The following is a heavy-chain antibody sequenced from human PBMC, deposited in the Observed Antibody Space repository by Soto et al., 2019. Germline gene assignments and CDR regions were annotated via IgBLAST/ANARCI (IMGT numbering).Heavy chain of an antibody. Sequence: ASVKVSCKASGYTFTSYGISWVRQAPGQGLEWMGWISAYSGNTNYAQKLQGRVTMTTDTSTSTAYMELRSLRSDDTAVYYCARDLLRRYDFWSGYYAPWYFDYWGQGTLVTVSS. V-gene: IGHV1-18*01. CDR1: GYTFTSYG. CDR3: ARDLLRRYDFWSGYYAPWYFDY. J-gene: IGHJ4*02. CDR2: ISAYSGNT. D-gene: IGHD3-3*01.